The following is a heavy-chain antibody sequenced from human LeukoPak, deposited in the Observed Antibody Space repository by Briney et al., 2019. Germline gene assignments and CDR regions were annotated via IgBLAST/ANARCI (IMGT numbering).Heavy chain of an antibody. V-gene: IGHV4-59*01. CDR3: ARDRMVAAN. Sequence: SETLSLTCTVSGDSISSYFWNWIRQTPGKGLEWIGFYNGRPNYNPSLKSRVTISVDTSKNQFSLKLSSVTAADTAVYYCARDRMVAANWGQGTLVTVSS. J-gene: IGHJ4*02. CDR2: FYNGRP. D-gene: IGHD2-15*01. CDR1: GDSISSYF.